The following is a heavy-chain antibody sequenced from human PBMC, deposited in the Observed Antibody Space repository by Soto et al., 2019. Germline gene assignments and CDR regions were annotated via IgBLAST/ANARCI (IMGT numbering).Heavy chain of an antibody. D-gene: IGHD2-2*01. Sequence: SLKISCKGSGYSFTSYWISWVRQMPGKGLEWMGRIDPSDSYTNYSPSFQGHVTISADKSISTAYLQWSSLKASDTAMYYCAVSCSSTSCYYYYGMDVWGQGTTVAVSS. J-gene: IGHJ6*02. CDR1: GYSFTSYW. V-gene: IGHV5-10-1*01. CDR2: IDPSDSYT. CDR3: AVSCSSTSCYYYYGMDV.